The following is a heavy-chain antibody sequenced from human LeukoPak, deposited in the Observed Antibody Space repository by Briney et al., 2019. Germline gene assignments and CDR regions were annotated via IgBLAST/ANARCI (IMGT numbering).Heavy chain of an antibody. V-gene: IGHV1-69*04. CDR3: ARETVNWFDP. D-gene: IGHD2-21*02. CDR2: IIPILGIA. CDR1: GYTFTSYD. Sequence: ASVKVSCKASGYTFTSYDINWVRQATGQGLEWMGRIIPILGIANYAQKFQGRVTITADKSTSTAYMELSSLRSEDTAVYYCARETVNWFDPWGQGTLVTVSS. J-gene: IGHJ5*02.